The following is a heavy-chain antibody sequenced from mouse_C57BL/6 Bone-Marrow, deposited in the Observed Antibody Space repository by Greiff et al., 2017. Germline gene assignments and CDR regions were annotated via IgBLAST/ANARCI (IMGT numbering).Heavy chain of an antibody. J-gene: IGHJ4*01. V-gene: IGHV1-54*01. CDR2: INPGSGGT. CDR1: GYAFTNYL. Sequence: VQLQQSGAELVRPGTSVKVSCKASGYAFTNYLIEWVKQRPGQGLEWIGVINPGSGGTNYNEKFKGKATLTADKSSSTAYMQLSSLTSEDSAVYFCAREGEAMDYWGQGTSVTVSS. CDR3: AREGEAMDY.